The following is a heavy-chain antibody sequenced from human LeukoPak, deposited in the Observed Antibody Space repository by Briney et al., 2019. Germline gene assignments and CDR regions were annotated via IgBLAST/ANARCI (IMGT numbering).Heavy chain of an antibody. CDR2: ISSDGSYK. D-gene: IGHD3-9*01. V-gene: IGHV3-30*18. CDR1: GFTFSHYH. CDR3: AKASTIYYDILTGFGDSFDV. Sequence: GGSLRLSCAASGFTFSHYHMHWVRQAPGKGLEWVAVISSDGSYKDFPDSVKGRFTVSRDNSKNTLFLQMDSLRPEDTALYFCAKASTIYYDILTGFGDSFDVWGQGTRVTVSS. J-gene: IGHJ3*01.